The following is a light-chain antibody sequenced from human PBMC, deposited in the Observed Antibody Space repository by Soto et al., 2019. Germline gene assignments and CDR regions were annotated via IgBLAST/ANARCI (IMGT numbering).Light chain of an antibody. V-gene: IGKV1-5*03. CDR2: KAS. CDR3: QQYKSYSWT. CDR1: QSISSW. Sequence: DIQMTQSPSTLSASVGDRVTITCRASQSISSWLAWYQPKPGKAPKPLIYKASSLESGVPSRFSGRGSGTDFTLTISSLQPDDFATYYCQQYKSYSWTFGQGTKVEI. J-gene: IGKJ1*01.